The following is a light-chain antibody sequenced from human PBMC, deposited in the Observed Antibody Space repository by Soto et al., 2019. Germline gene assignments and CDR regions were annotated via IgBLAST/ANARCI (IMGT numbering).Light chain of an antibody. J-gene: IGKJ4*01. V-gene: IGKV3-20*01. CDR3: QQYGSSPFT. CDR1: QSVSSSY. CDR2: GAS. Sequence: EIVLTQSPGTLSLSPGERATLSCRASQSVSSSYLAWYQQKPGQAPRLLIYGASSRATGIPDRFSGSGSGTDFTLIISRLEPEDFAVYYCQQYGSSPFTFGGGTKVDIK.